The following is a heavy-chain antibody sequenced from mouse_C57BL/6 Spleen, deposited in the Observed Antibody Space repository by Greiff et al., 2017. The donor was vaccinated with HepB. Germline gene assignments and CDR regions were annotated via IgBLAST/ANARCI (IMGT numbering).Heavy chain of an antibody. V-gene: IGHV3-6*01. CDR3: TYYDLFDD. J-gene: IGHJ2*01. Sequence: EVQLKESGPGLVKPSQSLSLTCSVTGYSITSGYYWNWIRQFPGNKLEWMGYISYDGSNNYNPSLNNRISITRDTSTNQFFLKLNSVTTEDTATYYCTYYDLFDDWGQGTTLTVSS. CDR2: ISYDGSN. D-gene: IGHD2-4*01. CDR1: GYSITSGYY.